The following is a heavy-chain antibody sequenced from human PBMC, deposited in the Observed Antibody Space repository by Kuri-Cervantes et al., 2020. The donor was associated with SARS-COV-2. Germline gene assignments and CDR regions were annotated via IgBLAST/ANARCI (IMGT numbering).Heavy chain of an antibody. CDR2: IVVGSGYT. CDR1: GFTFSTSA. Sequence: SVKVSCKTSGFTFSTSAVQWVRQAPGQHLEWIGWIVVGSGYTRYALKFQRRVTITSDVSTTTAYLDLTGLTSEDTAVYFCATESGGDFSGFDYWGQGTLVTVSS. J-gene: IGHJ4*02. V-gene: IGHV1-58*01. CDR3: ATESGGDFSGFDY. D-gene: IGHD4-17*01.